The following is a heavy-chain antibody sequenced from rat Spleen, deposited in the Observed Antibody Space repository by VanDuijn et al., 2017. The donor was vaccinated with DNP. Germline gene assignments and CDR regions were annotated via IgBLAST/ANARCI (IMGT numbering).Heavy chain of an antibody. CDR2: IKTGGGST. V-gene: IGHV5-58*01. CDR3: LKHLDA. J-gene: IGHJ4*01. CDR1: GFTFSNYW. Sequence: EVQLVETGGGLVQPGGSLKLSCVASGFTFSNYWMYWIRQAPGNGLEWVASIKTGGGSTYYPDSVKGRFTIARDNAENTVYLQMNSLRSEDTATYYCLKHLDAWGQGTSVTVSS.